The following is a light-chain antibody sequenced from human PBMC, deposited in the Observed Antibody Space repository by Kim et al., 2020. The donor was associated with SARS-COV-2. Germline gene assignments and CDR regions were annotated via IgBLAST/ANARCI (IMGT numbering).Light chain of an antibody. CDR2: DVH. V-gene: IGLV2-14*03. CDR1: RLDVGGYNY. CDR3: SSWASTTSYV. J-gene: IGLJ1*01. Sequence: GQSITISCTGTRLDVGGYNYVSWYQQPPGKDPKLMIYDVHNRPTGVSDRFSGSKSGNTASLTISGLQAEDEADYYCSSWASTTSYVFGTGTKVTVL.